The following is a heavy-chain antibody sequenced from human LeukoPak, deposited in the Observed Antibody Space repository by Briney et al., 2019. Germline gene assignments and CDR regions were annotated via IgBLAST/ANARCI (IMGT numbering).Heavy chain of an antibody. CDR2: VKQDGSEK. CDR3: ARGLGTDSGEDY. Sequence: PGGSLRLSCAASGFSISRYWMSWVRQAPGKGLEWVASVKQDGSEKYYVDSVKGRFTISRDNAKNSLSLQGNSLRAEDTAVYYCARGLGTDSGEDYWGQGTLVTVSS. D-gene: IGHD4-17*01. CDR1: GFSISRYW. V-gene: IGHV3-7*01. J-gene: IGHJ4*02.